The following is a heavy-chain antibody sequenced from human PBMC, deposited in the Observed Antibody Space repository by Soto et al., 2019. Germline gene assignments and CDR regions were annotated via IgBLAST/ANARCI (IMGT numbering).Heavy chain of an antibody. CDR1: GFTFSSYG. J-gene: IGHJ5*02. V-gene: IGHV3-33*01. Sequence: GGSLRLSCAASGFTFSSYGMHWVRQAPGKGLEWVAVIWYDGSNKYYADSVKGRFTISRDNSKNTLYLQMNSLRAEDTAVYYCAREQWLHEAGYNWFDPWGQGTLVTVSS. CDR3: AREQWLHEAGYNWFDP. CDR2: IWYDGSNK. D-gene: IGHD5-12*01.